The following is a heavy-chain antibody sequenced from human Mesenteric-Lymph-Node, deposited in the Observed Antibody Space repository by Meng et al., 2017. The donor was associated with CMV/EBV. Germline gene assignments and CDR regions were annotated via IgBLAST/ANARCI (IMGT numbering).Heavy chain of an antibody. CDR1: GGSVSSVNYY. V-gene: IGHV4-61*01. J-gene: IGHJ6*02. D-gene: IGHD3-3*01. CDR2: IYHSGST. CDR3: ARLPPPNYDFWSGYTHYYYGMDV. Sequence: SETLSLTCTVSGGSVSSVNYYWSWIRQPPGKGLEWIGYIYHSGSTNYNPSLKSRVTISVDTSKNQFSLKLSSVTAADTAVYYCARLPPPNYDFWSGYTHYYYGMDVWGQGTTVTVSS.